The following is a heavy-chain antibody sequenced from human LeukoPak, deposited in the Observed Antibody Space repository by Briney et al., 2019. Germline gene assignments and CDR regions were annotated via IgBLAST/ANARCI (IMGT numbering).Heavy chain of an antibody. V-gene: IGHV3-23*01. D-gene: IGHD3-22*01. J-gene: IGHJ4*02. CDR3: AKDTTPYYYDSSGYFDY. CDR2: ISGSGGST. Sequence: GGSLRLSCAASGFTFSSYAMSWLRQAPGKGLEWVSAISGSGGSTYYADSVKGRFTISRDNSKNTLYLQMNSLRAEDTAVYYCAKDTTPYYYDSSGYFDYWGQGSLVTVSS. CDR1: GFTFSSYA.